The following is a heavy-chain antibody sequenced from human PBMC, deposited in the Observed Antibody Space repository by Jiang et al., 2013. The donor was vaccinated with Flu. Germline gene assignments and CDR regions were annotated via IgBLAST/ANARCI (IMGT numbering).Heavy chain of an antibody. V-gene: IGHV5-51*01. J-gene: IGHJ6*02. CDR3: ARQGYFGSGSGAYHDMQV. CDR1: GYSFDNYW. CDR2: IYPRDSDT. Sequence: KISCKGSGYSFDNYWIAWVRQMPGKAWSGWGIIYPRDSDTRYSPSFQGQVTFSADKSISTAYLQWSSLKASDTAMYYCARQGYFGSGSGAYHDMQVWGQGTTVTVSS. D-gene: IGHD3-10*01.